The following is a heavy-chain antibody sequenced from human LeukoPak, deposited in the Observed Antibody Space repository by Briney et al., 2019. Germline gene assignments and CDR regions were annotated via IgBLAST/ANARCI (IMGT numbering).Heavy chain of an antibody. Sequence: SETLSLTCTVSGYSISSGYYWGWIRQPPGKGLEWIGSIYHSESTNYNPSLKSRVTISVDTSKNQFSLKLSSVTAADTAVYYCARVVAAAGNNWFDPWGQGTLVTVSS. CDR1: GYSISSGYY. CDR3: ARVVAAAGNNWFDP. D-gene: IGHD6-13*01. V-gene: IGHV4-38-2*02. CDR2: IYHSEST. J-gene: IGHJ5*02.